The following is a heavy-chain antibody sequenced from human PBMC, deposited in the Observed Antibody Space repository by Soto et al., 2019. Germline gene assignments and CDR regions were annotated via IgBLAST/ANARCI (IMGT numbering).Heavy chain of an antibody. Sequence: QVQLKESGPGLVKPSQTLSLTCTVSGGSISIGTSYWNWIRQHPGKGLEWIGYIYYTGTSNYNPSLKSRLRMSRDTSGNQFSLNLSSVTDADTAVYFCARARSCTSCYGGGEYDIWGQGTMVSVSS. CDR1: GGSISIGTSY. D-gene: IGHD2-2*01. V-gene: IGHV4-31*03. CDR3: ARARSCTSCYGGGEYDI. J-gene: IGHJ3*02. CDR2: IYYTGTS.